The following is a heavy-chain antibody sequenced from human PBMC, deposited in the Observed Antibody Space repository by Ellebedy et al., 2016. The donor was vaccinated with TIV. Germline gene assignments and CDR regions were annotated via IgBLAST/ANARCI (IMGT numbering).Heavy chain of an antibody. V-gene: IGHV3-21*01. J-gene: IGHJ4*02. D-gene: IGHD2-2*01. CDR1: GFTFSSYS. Sequence: GESLKISXAASGFTFSSYSMNWVRQAPGKGLEWVSSISSSSSYIYYADSVKGRFTISRDNSKNTLYLQMNSLRAEDTAVYYCARDRISTSVYYFDYWGQGTLVTVSS. CDR3: ARDRISTSVYYFDY. CDR2: ISSSSSYI.